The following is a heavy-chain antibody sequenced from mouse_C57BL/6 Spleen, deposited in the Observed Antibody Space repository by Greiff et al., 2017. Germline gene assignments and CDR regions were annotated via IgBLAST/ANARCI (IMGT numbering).Heavy chain of an antibody. Sequence: EVQLVESGGDLVKPGGSLKLSCAASGFTFSSYGMSWVRQTPDKRLEWVATISSGGSYTYYPDSVKGRFTISRDNAKNTLYLQMSSLKSEDTAMYYCARWDSPFDYWGQGTTLTVSS. V-gene: IGHV5-6*01. D-gene: IGHD4-1*01. CDR3: ARWDSPFDY. J-gene: IGHJ2*01. CDR2: ISSGGSYT. CDR1: GFTFSSYG.